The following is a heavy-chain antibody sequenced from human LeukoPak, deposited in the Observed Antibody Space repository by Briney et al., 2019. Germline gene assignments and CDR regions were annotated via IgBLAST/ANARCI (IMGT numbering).Heavy chain of an antibody. V-gene: IGHV4-59*01. CDR1: GGSISSYY. CDR3: ARSAPLMITFGGVIAYPFDY. J-gene: IGHJ4*02. CDR2: IYYSGST. D-gene: IGHD3-16*02. Sequence: SETLSLTCTVSGGSISSYYWSWIRQPPGKGLEWIGYIYYSGSTNYNPFLKSRVTISVDTSKNQSSLKLSSVTAADTAVYYCARSAPLMITFGGVIAYPFDYWGQGTLVTVSS.